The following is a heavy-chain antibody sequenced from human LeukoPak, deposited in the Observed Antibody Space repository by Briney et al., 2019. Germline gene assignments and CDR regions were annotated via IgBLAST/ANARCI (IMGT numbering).Heavy chain of an antibody. Sequence: PGRSLRLSCAASGFTFSSYAMHWVSQAPGKGLEWVAVISYDGSNKYYADSVKGRFTISRDNSKNTLYLQMNSLRAEDTAVYYCAKDQGGWFDPWGQGTLVTVSS. J-gene: IGHJ5*02. CDR2: ISYDGSNK. CDR3: AKDQGGWFDP. CDR1: GFTFSSYA. D-gene: IGHD1-26*01. V-gene: IGHV3-30-3*01.